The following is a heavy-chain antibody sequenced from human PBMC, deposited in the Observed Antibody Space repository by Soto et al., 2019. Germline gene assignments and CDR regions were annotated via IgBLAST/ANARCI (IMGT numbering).Heavy chain of an antibody. CDR2: ISAYNGNT. V-gene: IGHV1-18*01. Sequence: PSVNVSFKASCYTFTSYGISWVRQAPGQGLEWMGWISAYNGNTNYAQKLQGRVTMTTDTSTSTAYMELRSLRSDDTAVYYCAVYTYYYDSSGYFFDYWGQGTLVTVSS. J-gene: IGHJ4*02. D-gene: IGHD3-22*01. CDR3: AVYTYYYDSSGYFFDY. CDR1: CYTFTSYG.